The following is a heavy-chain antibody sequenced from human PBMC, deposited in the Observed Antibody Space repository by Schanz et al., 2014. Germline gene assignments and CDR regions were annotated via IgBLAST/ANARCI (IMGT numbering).Heavy chain of an antibody. CDR2: ISSSSSTI. CDR1: GFTFSSYS. CDR3: ARRYSGRYCFDY. D-gene: IGHD1-26*01. Sequence: EVQLVESGGGLVQPEGSLRLSCAASGFTFSSYSMNWVRQAPGKGLEWVSYISSSSSTIYYADSVKGRFTISRDNAKNSLYLQMDRLRDEDTAVYYCARRYSGRYCFDYWGQGTLVAVSS. J-gene: IGHJ4*02. V-gene: IGHV3-48*02.